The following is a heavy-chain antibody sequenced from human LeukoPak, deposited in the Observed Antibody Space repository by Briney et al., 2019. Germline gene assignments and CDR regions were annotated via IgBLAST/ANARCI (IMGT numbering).Heavy chain of an antibody. J-gene: IGHJ4*02. D-gene: IGHD7-27*01. CDR2: ISWNSGSI. V-gene: IGHV3-9*01. Sequence: GGSLRLSCAASGFTFDDYAMHWVRQAPGKGLEWVSGISWNSGSIGYADSVKGRFTISRDNSKNTLYLQMNSLRAEDTAVYYCVRGLGNSRGLNYWGQGSLVTVSS. CDR1: GFTFDDYA. CDR3: VRGLGNSRGLNY.